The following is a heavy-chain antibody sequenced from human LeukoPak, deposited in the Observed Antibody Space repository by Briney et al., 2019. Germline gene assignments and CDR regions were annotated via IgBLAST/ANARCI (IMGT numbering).Heavy chain of an antibody. Sequence: PSETLSLTCTVSGCSISSGGYYWSWIPQHPGKGLEWIGYIYYSGSTYYNPSLKSRVTISVDTSKNQFSLKLSSVTAADTAVYYCARDRVVVAAPYYYGMDVWGKGTTVTVSS. V-gene: IGHV4-31*03. J-gene: IGHJ6*04. CDR2: IYYSGST. CDR1: GCSISSGGYY. D-gene: IGHD2-15*01. CDR3: ARDRVVVAAPYYYGMDV.